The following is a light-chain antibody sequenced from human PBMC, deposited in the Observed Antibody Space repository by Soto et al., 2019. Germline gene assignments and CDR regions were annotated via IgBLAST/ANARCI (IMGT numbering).Light chain of an antibody. V-gene: IGKV1-39*01. Sequence: DIQMTQSPPSLSASVGDTITITCRASQSISTYLDWYQVTPGKAPKVLIYAASTLQDGVPSRFSGSGSGTDFTLTIMSLHPEDSATYYCQHSYNLPPWTFGQGTKVEIK. CDR1: QSISTY. J-gene: IGKJ1*01. CDR2: AAS. CDR3: QHSYNLPPWT.